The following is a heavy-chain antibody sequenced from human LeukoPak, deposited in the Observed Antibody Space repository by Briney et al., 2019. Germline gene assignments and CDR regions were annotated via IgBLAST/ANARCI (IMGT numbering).Heavy chain of an antibody. V-gene: IGHV4-39*01. CDR3: ATSGYSSYDAFDI. D-gene: IGHD3-22*01. CDR1: GGSISSSSYY. Sequence: PSETLSLTCTVSGGSISSSSYYWGWNRQPPGMGLEWIGSIYFSGSTYYNPSLKSRVTISVDTSKNQFSLKLSSVTAADTAVYYCATSGYSSYDAFDIWGQGTMVTVSS. J-gene: IGHJ3*02. CDR2: IYFSGST.